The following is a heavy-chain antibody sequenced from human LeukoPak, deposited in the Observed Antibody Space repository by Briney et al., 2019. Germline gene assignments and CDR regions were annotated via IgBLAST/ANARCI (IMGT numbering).Heavy chain of an antibody. V-gene: IGHV4-34*01. CDR2: INHVGTA. CDR1: GGSFSGYN. Sequence: SETLSLTCAVYGGSFSGYNWSWIRQPPGKGLEWIGEINHVGTANYNPSLNSRVTISVDTSKNQFSLKLSSVTAADTAVYYCARRAATHSSSWFRVTKYYYYMDVWGKGTTVTISS. CDR3: ARRAATHSSSWFRVTKYYYYMDV. D-gene: IGHD6-13*01. J-gene: IGHJ6*03.